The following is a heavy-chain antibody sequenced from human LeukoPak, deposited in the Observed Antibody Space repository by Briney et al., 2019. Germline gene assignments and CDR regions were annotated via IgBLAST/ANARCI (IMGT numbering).Heavy chain of an antibody. CDR1: GFTFSSYS. J-gene: IGHJ4*02. D-gene: IGHD6-6*01. V-gene: IGHV3-21*01. Sequence: GGSLRLSCAASGFTFSSYSMNWVRQAPGKGLEWVSSISSSSSYIYYADSVKGRFTISRDNAKNSLYLQMNSLRAEDTAVYYCARSGSSSSPPFDYWGQGTLVTVSS. CDR3: ARSGSSSSPPFDY. CDR2: ISSSSSYI.